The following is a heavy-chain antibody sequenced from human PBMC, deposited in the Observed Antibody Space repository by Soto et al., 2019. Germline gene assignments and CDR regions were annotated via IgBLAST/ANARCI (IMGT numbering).Heavy chain of an antibody. CDR1: GGSVSSDSHY. CDR3: ARADSDISGWLYWFVP. D-gene: IGHD6-19*01. Sequence: SETLSLTCTVSGGSVSSDSHYWSWIRQPPGKRLQWIGYIYNRGTTQYNPSLRSRVTISVDTSKNQVSLKMKSVTPADTAIYYCARADSDISGWLYWFVPWGLGTPVTVSS. CDR2: IYNRGTT. V-gene: IGHV4-61*01. J-gene: IGHJ5*02.